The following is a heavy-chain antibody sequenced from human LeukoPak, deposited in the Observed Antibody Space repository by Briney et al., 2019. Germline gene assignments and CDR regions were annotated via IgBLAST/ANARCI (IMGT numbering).Heavy chain of an antibody. Sequence: GGSLRLSCAASGFTVSSNYMSWVRQAPGKGLEWVSVIYSGGSTYYADSVKGRFTISRGNSKNTLYLQMNSLRAEDTAVYYCARVADGYCSGGSCYSDAFDIWGQGTMVTVSS. CDR1: GFTVSSNY. D-gene: IGHD2-15*01. J-gene: IGHJ3*02. CDR3: ARVADGYCSGGSCYSDAFDI. CDR2: IYSGGST. V-gene: IGHV3-53*01.